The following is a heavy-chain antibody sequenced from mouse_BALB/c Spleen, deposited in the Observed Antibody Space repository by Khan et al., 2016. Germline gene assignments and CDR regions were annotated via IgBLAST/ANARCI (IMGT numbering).Heavy chain of an antibody. Sequence: VRLKESGAELVKSGATVKLSCTASGLNIKDTYMHWLKQWPEQGLEWIGMIDPPDGDTKYDPKFQDKATLTADTSSSTAYLQLSSPTSEDPAVYYCARMVRKWGQGTTLTVSS. D-gene: IGHD1-1*02. J-gene: IGHJ2*01. V-gene: IGHV14-3*02. CDR2: IDPPDGDT. CDR1: GLNIKDTY. CDR3: ARMVRK.